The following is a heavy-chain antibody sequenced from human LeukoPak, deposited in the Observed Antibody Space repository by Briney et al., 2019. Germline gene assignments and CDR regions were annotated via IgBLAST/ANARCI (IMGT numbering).Heavy chain of an antibody. CDR3: ARASAMATIFDY. Sequence: ASVKVSCKASGGTFSSYAISWVRQAPGQGLEWMGGIIPIFGTANYAQKFQGRVTITTDESTSTAYMELSSLRSEDTAVYYCARASAMATIFDYWGQGTLVTVSS. J-gene: IGHJ4*02. V-gene: IGHV1-69*05. CDR1: GGTFSSYA. CDR2: IIPIFGTA. D-gene: IGHD5-24*01.